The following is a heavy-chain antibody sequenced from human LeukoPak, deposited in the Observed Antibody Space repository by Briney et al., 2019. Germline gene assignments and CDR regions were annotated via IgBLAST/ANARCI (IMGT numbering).Heavy chain of an antibody. CDR2: VRFDGSNK. D-gene: IGHD3-10*01. V-gene: IGHV3-30*02. CDR1: GFTFSTYG. J-gene: IGHJ4*02. Sequence: PGGSLRLSCAASGFTFSTYGMHWVRQAPGKGLEWVAVVRFDGSNKYYADSVKGRFTISRDNSKNTLYLQMNSLRAEDTAVYYCAKDHGRDYYGSGRYDYWGQGTLVTVSS. CDR3: AKDHGRDYYGSGRYDY.